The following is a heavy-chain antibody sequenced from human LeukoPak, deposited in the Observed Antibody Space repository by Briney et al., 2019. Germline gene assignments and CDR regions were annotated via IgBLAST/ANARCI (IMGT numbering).Heavy chain of an antibody. D-gene: IGHD5-12*01. J-gene: IGHJ4*02. CDR3: ATVVRSGYSGYDYPDY. CDR1: GYTLTELS. Sequence: ASVKVSCKVSGYTLTELSMHWVRQAPGKGLEWMGGFDPEDGETIYAQKFQGRVTMTEDTSTDTAYMELSSLRSGDTAVYYCATVVRSGYSGYDYPDYWGQGTLVTVSS. V-gene: IGHV1-24*01. CDR2: FDPEDGET.